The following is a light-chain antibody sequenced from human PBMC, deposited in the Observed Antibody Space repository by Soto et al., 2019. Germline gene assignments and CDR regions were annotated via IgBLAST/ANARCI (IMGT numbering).Light chain of an antibody. CDR3: QQSDSTPLT. CDR1: QSISSY. J-gene: IGKJ4*01. Sequence: DIQMTQSPSSLYASVGDRVTITCRASQSISSYLNWYQQKPGKAPKLLIYAASSLQSGVPSRFSGSGSGTDFTLTISSLPPEDFATYYCQQSDSTPLTFGGGTKVEIK. V-gene: IGKV1-39*01. CDR2: AAS.